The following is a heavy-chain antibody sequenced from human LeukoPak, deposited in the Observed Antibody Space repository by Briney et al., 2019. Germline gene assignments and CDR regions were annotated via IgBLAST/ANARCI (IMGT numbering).Heavy chain of an antibody. CDR3: ARDCSSTSCYNIF. V-gene: IGHV1-18*01. D-gene: IGHD2-2*02. Sequence: ASVKDSCKASGYTFTSHCINWVRQAPGQGLEWVGWISTYNGNTKYAQKMQGRVTMTTDTSTSTAYMELRSLRSDDTAVYYCARDCSSTSCYNIFWGQGTLVTVSS. J-gene: IGHJ4*02. CDR2: ISTYNGNT. CDR1: GYTFTSHC.